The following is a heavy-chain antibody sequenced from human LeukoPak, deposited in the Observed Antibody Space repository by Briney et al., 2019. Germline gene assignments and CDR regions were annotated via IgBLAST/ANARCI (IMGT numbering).Heavy chain of an antibody. J-gene: IGHJ4*02. CDR2: IYSDGST. CDR3: ARTIAARGFDY. V-gene: IGHV3-66*02. Sequence: PGGSLRLSCAASGFTVSSNYMSWVRQAPGKGLEGVSVIYSDGSTYYADSVKGRFTISRDNSKNTLYLQMNSLRAEDTAVYYCARTIAARGFDYWGQGTLVTVSS. CDR1: GFTVSSNY. D-gene: IGHD6-6*01.